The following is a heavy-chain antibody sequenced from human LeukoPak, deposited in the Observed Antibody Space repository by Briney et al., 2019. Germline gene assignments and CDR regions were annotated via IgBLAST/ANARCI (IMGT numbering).Heavy chain of an antibody. CDR3: ARDSPYSSSLDAFDI. CDR2: INPNSGGT. CDR1: GYTFTGYY. Sequence: ASVKVSCKASGYTFTGYYMHWVRQAPGQGLEWMGWINPNSGGTNYGRVTMTRDTSISTAYMELSRLRSDDTAVYYCARDSPYSSSLDAFDIWGQGTMVTVSS. D-gene: IGHD6-13*01. J-gene: IGHJ3*02. V-gene: IGHV1-2*02.